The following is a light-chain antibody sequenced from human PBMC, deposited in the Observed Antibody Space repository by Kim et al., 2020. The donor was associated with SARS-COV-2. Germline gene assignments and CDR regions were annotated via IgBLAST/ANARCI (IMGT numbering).Light chain of an antibody. CDR2: LNTDGSH. V-gene: IGLV4-69*01. CDR1: SGHSSYA. J-gene: IGLJ2*01. Sequence: SVQLTCTLSSGHSSYAIAWHQQQPEKGPRYLMKLNTDGSHSKGDGIPDRFSGSSSGAERYLTISSLQSEDEADYYCQTWGTGIVVFGGGTQLTVL. CDR3: QTWGTGIVV.